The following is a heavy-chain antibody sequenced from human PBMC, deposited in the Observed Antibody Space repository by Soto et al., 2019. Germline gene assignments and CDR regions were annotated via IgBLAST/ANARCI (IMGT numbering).Heavy chain of an antibody. Sequence: EVQLVESGGTLVQPGGSLRLSCEGSGFTFGSYWMTWVRQAPGNGLEWVANIKRDGSNKSYLDSVSGRFTISRDNAKNTLYLQMSSLRAEDTALYYCARDVSPGSSSLYLDAFDIWGQGTMVTVSS. V-gene: IGHV3-7*03. D-gene: IGHD6-13*01. CDR3: ARDVSPGSSSLYLDAFDI. CDR2: IKRDGSNK. CDR1: GFTFGSYW. J-gene: IGHJ3*02.